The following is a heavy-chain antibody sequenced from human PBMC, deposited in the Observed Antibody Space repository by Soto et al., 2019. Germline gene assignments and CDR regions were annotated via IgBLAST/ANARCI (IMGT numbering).Heavy chain of an antibody. D-gene: IGHD4-17*01. J-gene: IGHJ4*02. CDR3: ARVWHGDYDD. CDR1: GFTFSDYY. V-gene: IGHV3-11*01. CDR2: ISSSGSTI. Sequence: GESLKISCAASGFTFSDYYMSWIRQAPGKGLEWVSYISSSGSTIYYADSVKGRFTISRDNAKNTLYLQMNSLRAEDSAIYYCARVWHGDYDDWGQGTQVTVPS.